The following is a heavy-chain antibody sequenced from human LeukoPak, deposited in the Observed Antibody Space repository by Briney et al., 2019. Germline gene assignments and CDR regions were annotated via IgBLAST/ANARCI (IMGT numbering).Heavy chain of an antibody. J-gene: IGHJ4*02. CDR2: IIPIFGTA. CDR1: GGTFSSYA. Sequence: SVKVSCKASGGTFSSYAISWVRQAPGQGLERMGGIIPIFGTANYAQKFQGRVTITTDESTSTAYMELSSLRSEDTAVYYCAGGVYDSSGYYYATFDYWGQGTLVTVSS. V-gene: IGHV1-69*05. CDR3: AGGVYDSSGYYYATFDY. D-gene: IGHD3-22*01.